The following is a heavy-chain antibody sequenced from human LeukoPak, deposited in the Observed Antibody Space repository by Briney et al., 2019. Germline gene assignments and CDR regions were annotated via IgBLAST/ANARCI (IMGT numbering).Heavy chain of an antibody. J-gene: IGHJ4*02. D-gene: IGHD4-17*01. V-gene: IGHV3-23*01. CDR3: AKRVVGTTVRYFDY. CDR1: GFTFSSYA. CDR2: INSGGNT. Sequence: GGSVRLSCAASGFTFSSYAMSWVRQAPGKGLEWVSAINSGGNTYYADSVKGRFTISRDNSKNTLYLQMDSLRAEDTAAYYCAKRVVGTTVRYFDYWGQGTLVTVSS.